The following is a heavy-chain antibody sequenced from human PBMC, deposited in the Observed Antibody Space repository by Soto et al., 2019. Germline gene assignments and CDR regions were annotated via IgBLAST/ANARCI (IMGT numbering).Heavy chain of an antibody. Sequence: SETLSLTCTVSGGSISSYYWSWIRQPPGKGLEWIGYIYYTGNTNYNPFLKSRVTISVDMSKNQFSLNLSSVTAADTAVYYCARALPTLAAAGYLHLCGQGTLVTGSS. J-gene: IGHJ5*02. CDR3: ARALPTLAAAGYLHL. CDR2: IYYTGNT. CDR1: GGSISSYY. V-gene: IGHV4-59*01. D-gene: IGHD6-13*01.